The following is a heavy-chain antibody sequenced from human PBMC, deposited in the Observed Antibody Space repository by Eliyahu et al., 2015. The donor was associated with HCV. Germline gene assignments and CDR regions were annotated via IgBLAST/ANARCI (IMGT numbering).Heavy chain of an antibody. Sequence: QVQLQESGPGLVKPSETLSLTCTVSGGSISSYYWSWIPPAPGKGPGWVWYIYYSGSTHYNPSLKSRVTISVDTSKNQFSLKLSSVTAADTAVYYCARLGLNMDVWGQGTTVTVSS. V-gene: IGHV4-59*08. CDR1: GGSISSYY. CDR3: ARLGLNMDV. CDR2: IYYSGST. J-gene: IGHJ6*02.